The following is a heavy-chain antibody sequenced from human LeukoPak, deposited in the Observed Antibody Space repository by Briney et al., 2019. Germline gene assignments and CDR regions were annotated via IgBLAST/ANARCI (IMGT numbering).Heavy chain of an antibody. CDR1: GGSISSGDYY. V-gene: IGHV4-30-4*08. CDR3: ARFPIYSSSWFGDY. Sequence: PSETLSLTCTVSGGSISSGDYYWSWIRQPPGKGLEWIGYIYYSGSTYYNPSLKSRVTISVDTSKNQFSLKLSSVTAADTVVYYCARFPIYSSSWFGDYWGQGTLVTVSS. D-gene: IGHD6-13*01. J-gene: IGHJ4*02. CDR2: IYYSGST.